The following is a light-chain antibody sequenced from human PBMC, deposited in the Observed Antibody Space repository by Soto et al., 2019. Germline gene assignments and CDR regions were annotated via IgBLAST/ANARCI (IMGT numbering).Light chain of an antibody. CDR2: LGS. CDR3: MQALQTPLT. J-gene: IGKJ4*01. CDR1: QSLLHSNGYNC. V-gene: IGKV2-28*01. Sequence: DIVMTQSPLSLPVTPGEPASISCRSSQSLLHSNGYNCVDWYLQKPGQSPQLLIHLGSNRASGVPDRFSGSGSGKEFTLKINRVEAEDGGLYFCMQALQTPLTFGGGTKVEIK.